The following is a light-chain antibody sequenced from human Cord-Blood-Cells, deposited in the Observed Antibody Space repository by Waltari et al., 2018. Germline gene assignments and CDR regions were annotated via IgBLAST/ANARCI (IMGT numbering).Light chain of an antibody. CDR3: QQRSNWPLT. Sequence: EIVLTQSPATLSLSPAERATLSCRASQRVSSYLAWYQQKPGQAPRLLIYDASNRATGIPARFSGSGSGTDFTLTISSLEPEDFAVYYCQQRSNWPLTFGGGTKVEIK. V-gene: IGKV3-11*01. CDR2: DAS. J-gene: IGKJ4*01. CDR1: QRVSSY.